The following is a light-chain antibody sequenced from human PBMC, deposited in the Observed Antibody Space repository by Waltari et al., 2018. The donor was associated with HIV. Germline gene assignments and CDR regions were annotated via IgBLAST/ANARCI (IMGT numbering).Light chain of an antibody. J-gene: IGKJ2*01. V-gene: IGKV3-20*01. Sequence: DIVLTQSPGTLHLSPGERATLTCRASQSVGNNYLAWYQQKPGQAPRLLVYDAFNRATGIPDRFSGSGSGTEFTLTISRLEPEDFAMYYCQQYRSSPGTFGQGTKVEIK. CDR2: DAF. CDR3: QQYRSSPGT. CDR1: QSVGNNY.